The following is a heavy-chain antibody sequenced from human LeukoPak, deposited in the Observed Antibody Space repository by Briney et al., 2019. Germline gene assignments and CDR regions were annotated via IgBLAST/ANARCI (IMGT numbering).Heavy chain of an antibody. CDR2: ISRGGSTK. J-gene: IGHJ5*02. CDR1: GFTFSSYS. D-gene: IGHD2-8*01. V-gene: IGHV3-48*04. Sequence: GGSLRLSCAASGFTFSSYSMNWIRQAPGKGLEWVSYISRGGSTKNYADSVKGRFTISRDNAKNTLYLQMNSLRVEDTAVYYCARDVRGGVLDPWGQGTLVTVSS. CDR3: ARDVRGGVLDP.